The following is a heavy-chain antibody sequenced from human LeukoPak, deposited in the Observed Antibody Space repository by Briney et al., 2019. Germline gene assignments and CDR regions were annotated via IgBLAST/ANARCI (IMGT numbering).Heavy chain of an antibody. V-gene: IGHV4-39*07. CDR3: AREPVTTAGLDY. CDR2: IYYSGST. Sequence: SETLSLTCTVSGGSISSSSYYWGWIRQPPGKGLEWIGSIYYSGSTYYNPSLKSRVTISVDTSKNQFSLKLSSVTAADTAVYYCAREPVTTAGLDYWGQGTLVTVSS. CDR1: GGSISSSSYY. J-gene: IGHJ4*02. D-gene: IGHD4-17*01.